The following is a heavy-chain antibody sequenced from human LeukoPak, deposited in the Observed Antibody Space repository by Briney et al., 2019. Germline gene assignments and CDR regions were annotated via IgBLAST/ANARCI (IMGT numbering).Heavy chain of an antibody. V-gene: IGHV3-74*01. D-gene: IGHD5-24*01. CDR1: GFTFSKYW. Sequence: GGSLRLSCAASGFTFSKYWMHWVRQTPGKGLVWVSRINEDGRTTAYADSVKGRFTIFRDNAKNTLYLEMNSLSAEDTALYFCIRDLRGRDDYWGQGTLVTVSS. CDR2: INEDGRTT. CDR3: IRDLRGRDDY. J-gene: IGHJ4*02.